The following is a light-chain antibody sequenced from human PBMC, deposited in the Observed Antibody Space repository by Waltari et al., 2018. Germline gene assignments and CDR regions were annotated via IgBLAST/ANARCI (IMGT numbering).Light chain of an antibody. CDR2: SAS. Sequence: EVVLTQSPDTLSSSPGERATLSCRASRSVANSNFAWYQQKPGQAPRLLLYSASTRDTGVPDRISGSGSGTDFTLTINKVEAADSAVYYCQQFGGAPMYTFGQGTKVEI. CDR3: QQFGGAPMYT. V-gene: IGKV3-20*01. CDR1: RSVANSN. J-gene: IGKJ2*01.